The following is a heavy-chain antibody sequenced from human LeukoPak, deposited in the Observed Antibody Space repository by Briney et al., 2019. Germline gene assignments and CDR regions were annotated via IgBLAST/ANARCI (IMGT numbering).Heavy chain of an antibody. CDR1: GGSSSGYY. J-gene: IGHJ4*02. CDR3: ARAPSPWIQL. D-gene: IGHD5-18*01. Sequence: SETLSLTCAVYGGSSSGYYWSWIRQPPGKGLEWIGEINHSGSTNYNPSLKSRVTISVDTSKNQFSLKLSSVTAADTAVYYCARAPSPWIQLWGQGTLVTVSS. V-gene: IGHV4-34*01. CDR2: INHSGST.